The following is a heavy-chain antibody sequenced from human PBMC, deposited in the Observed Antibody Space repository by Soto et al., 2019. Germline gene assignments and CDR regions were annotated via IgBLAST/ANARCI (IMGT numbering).Heavy chain of an antibody. CDR3: ALYDSSGYYLVY. D-gene: IGHD3-22*01. CDR2: IYWNDDK. CDR1: GFSLSTSGVG. Sequence: SGPTLVDPTQTLTLTCTFSGFSLSTSGVGVGWIRQPPGKALEWLALIYWNDDKRYSPSLKSRLTITKDTSKNQVVLTMTNMEPFDTATYYCALYDSSGYYLVYWGQGTLVTVSS. J-gene: IGHJ4*02. V-gene: IGHV2-5*01.